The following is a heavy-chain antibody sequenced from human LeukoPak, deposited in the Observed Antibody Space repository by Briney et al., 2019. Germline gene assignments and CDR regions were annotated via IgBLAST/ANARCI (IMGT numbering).Heavy chain of an antibody. CDR3: ARVGNWNDRGDY. D-gene: IGHD1-1*01. V-gene: IGHV3-7*01. J-gene: IGHJ4*02. CDR2: IKEDGSVK. Sequence: GGSLRLSLVVSGFTFSSYWMSWVRQAPGKGLEWVANIKEDGSVKSYVDSVKGRFTISRDNAKNSLYLQMNSLTAEDTAVYYCARVGNWNDRGDYWGQGTLVTVSS. CDR1: GFTFSSYW.